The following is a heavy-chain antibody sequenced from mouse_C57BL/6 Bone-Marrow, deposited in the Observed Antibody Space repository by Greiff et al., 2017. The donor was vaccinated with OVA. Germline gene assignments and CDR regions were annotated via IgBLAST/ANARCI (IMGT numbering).Heavy chain of an antibody. Sequence: EVKLLESEGGLVQPGSSMKLSCTASGFTFSDYYMAWVRQVPEKGLEWVANINYDGISTYYLDSLKSRFIISRDNAKNILYLPMSSLKSEDTATYYCARDLWYFDVWGTGTTVTVSS. V-gene: IGHV5-16*01. CDR2: INYDGIST. CDR1: GFTFSDYY. CDR3: ARDLWYFDV. J-gene: IGHJ1*03.